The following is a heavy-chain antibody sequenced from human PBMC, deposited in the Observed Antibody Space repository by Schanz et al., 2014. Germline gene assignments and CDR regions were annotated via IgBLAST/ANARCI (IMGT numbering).Heavy chain of an antibody. CDR3: ARGGATRFDY. CDR2: VCYDGSKK. D-gene: IGHD1-26*01. J-gene: IGHJ4*02. CDR1: GFTFSSYG. Sequence: LVESGGGVVQPGRSLRLSCAASGFTFSSYGMHWVRQVPGKGLEWVAVVCYDGSKKYYADSVKGRFTTSRDNSKNTMYLQMNSLRDEDTAVYYCARGGATRFDYWGQGTLVTVSS. V-gene: IGHV3-33*01.